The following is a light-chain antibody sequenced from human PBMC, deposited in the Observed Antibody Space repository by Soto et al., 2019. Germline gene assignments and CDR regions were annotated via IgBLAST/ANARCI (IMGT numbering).Light chain of an antibody. CDR2: EVS. J-gene: IGLJ7*01. CDR3: ASYTTHTARFV. CDR1: SSDVGSYNR. Sequence: QSARTQPPSVSGSHGQSVTIPCTGTSSDVGSYNRVSWYHQAPGTAPRLMIYEVSNRPSGVPDRFSGSKSGNTASLTISGRQAEDAADYFCASYTTHTARFVFGTGNQLTVL. V-gene: IGLV2-18*02.